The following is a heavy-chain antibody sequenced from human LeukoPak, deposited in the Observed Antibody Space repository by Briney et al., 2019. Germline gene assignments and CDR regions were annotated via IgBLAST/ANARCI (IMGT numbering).Heavy chain of an antibody. J-gene: IGHJ5*02. CDR1: GGPVGSGSYC. V-gene: IGHV4-61*03. CDR3: ARDLGVRGVIIKRPKGWFDP. CDR2: ICDSGSI. D-gene: IGHD3-10*01. Sequence: SETLSLTRTASGGPVGSGSYCWSWIRQTPGKTLEWIGYICDSGSIDHNPSLKSRVTISMDTSKSHFSLKLSSVTAADTAVYYCARDLGVRGVIIKRPKGWFDPWGQGTLVTVSS.